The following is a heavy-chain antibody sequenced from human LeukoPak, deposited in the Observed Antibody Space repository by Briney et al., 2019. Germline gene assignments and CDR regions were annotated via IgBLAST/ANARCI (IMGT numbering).Heavy chain of an antibody. D-gene: IGHD6-13*01. CDR2: IYYSGST. CDR1: GGSISSYY. CDR3: ARRDAAIDF. J-gene: IGHJ4*02. Sequence: PSATLSLTCTVSGGSISSYYWSWIRQPPGKGLEWIGYIYYSGSTNYNPSLKSRVTISVDTSKNQFSLKLNSVTAADAAIYYCARRDAAIDFWGQGTLVTVSS. V-gene: IGHV4-59*08.